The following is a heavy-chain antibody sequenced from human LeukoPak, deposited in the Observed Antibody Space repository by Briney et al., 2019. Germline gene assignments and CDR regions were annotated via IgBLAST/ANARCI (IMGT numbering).Heavy chain of an antibody. Sequence: SGTLSLTCAVSGGSISSSNWWSWVRQPPGKGLEWIGEIYHSGSTNYNPSLKSRVTISVDKSKNQFSLKLSSVTAADTAVYYCAKDGGRIGSGSSFDYWGQGTLVTVSS. D-gene: IGHD3-10*01. CDR3: AKDGGRIGSGSSFDY. J-gene: IGHJ4*02. CDR1: GGSISSSNW. CDR2: IYHSGST. V-gene: IGHV4-4*02.